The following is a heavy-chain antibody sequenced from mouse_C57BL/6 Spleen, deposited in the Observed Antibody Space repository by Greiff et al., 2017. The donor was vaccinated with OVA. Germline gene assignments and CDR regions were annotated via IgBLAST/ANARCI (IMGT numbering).Heavy chain of an antibody. J-gene: IGHJ4*01. CDR1: GFTFSSYT. CDR2: ISGGGGNT. Sequence: DVKLQESGGGLVKPGGSLKLSCAASGFTFSSYTMSWVRQTPEKRLEWVATISGGGGNTYYPDSVKGRFTISRDNAKNTLYLQMSSLRSEDTALYDCARHEYYEGAMDYWGQGTSVTVSS. D-gene: IGHD2-4*01. CDR3: ARHEYYEGAMDY. V-gene: IGHV5-9*01.